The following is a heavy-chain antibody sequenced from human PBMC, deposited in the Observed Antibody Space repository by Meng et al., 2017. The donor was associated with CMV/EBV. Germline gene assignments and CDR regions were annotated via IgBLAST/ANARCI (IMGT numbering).Heavy chain of an antibody. CDR3: AKDMIPTGNLDY. V-gene: IGHV3-9*01. J-gene: IGHJ4*02. CDR2: ISWNSGSI. CDR1: GFTFDDYA. D-gene: IGHD2-8*02. Sequence: SLKISCAASGFTFDDYAMHWVRQAPGKGLEWVSGISWNSGSIGYADSVKGRFTISRDNAKNSLYLQMNSLRAEDTALYYCAKDMIPTGNLDYWGQGTLVTVSS.